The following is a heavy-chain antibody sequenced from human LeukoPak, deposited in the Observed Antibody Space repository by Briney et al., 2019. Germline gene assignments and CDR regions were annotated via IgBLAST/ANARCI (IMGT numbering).Heavy chain of an antibody. CDR3: ARDLGYSYEVYFDY. CDR2: INPNSGGR. Sequence: ASVKVSCKASGYTFTGYYMHWVRQAPGQGLEWMGWINPNSGGRNYAQKFQGRVTMTRDTSISTAYMELSRLRSDDTAVYYCARDLGYSYEVYFDYWGQGTLVTVSS. V-gene: IGHV1-2*02. D-gene: IGHD5-18*01. CDR1: GYTFTGYY. J-gene: IGHJ4*02.